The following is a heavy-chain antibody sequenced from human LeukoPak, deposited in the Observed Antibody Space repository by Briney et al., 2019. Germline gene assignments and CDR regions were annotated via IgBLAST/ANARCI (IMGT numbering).Heavy chain of an antibody. V-gene: IGHV1-8*01. CDR2: MNPNSGNT. CDR1: GYTFTSYD. J-gene: IGHJ4*02. D-gene: IGHD1-26*01. Sequence: ASVKVSCKASGYTFTSYDINWARQAPGQGLEWMGWMNPNSGNTGYAQKFQGRVTMTRNTSISTAYMELSSLRSEDTAVYYCARGGRGGGSHGYWGQGTLVTVSS. CDR3: ARGGRGGGSHGY.